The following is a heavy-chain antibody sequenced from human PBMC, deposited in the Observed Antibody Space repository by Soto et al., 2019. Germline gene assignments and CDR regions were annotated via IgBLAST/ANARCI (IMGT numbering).Heavy chain of an antibody. D-gene: IGHD3-3*01. CDR1: GGTFSSYT. Sequence: SVKVSCKASGGTFSSYTISWVRQAPGQGLEWMGRIIPILGIANYAQKFQGRVTITADKSTSTAYMELSSLRSEDTAVYYCARALHYDFWSGPDDLNWFDPWGQGTLVTVSS. V-gene: IGHV1-69*02. CDR2: IIPILGIA. J-gene: IGHJ5*02. CDR3: ARALHYDFWSGPDDLNWFDP.